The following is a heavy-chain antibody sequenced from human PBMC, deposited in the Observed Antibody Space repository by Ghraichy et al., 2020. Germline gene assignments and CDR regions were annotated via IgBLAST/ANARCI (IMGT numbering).Heavy chain of an antibody. CDR3: ARETSGQLDGMDV. Sequence: GGSLRLSCATSGFTFSSYSMNWVRQAPGKGLEWVSSISGSSSYIYYADSVKGRFTISRDNAKNSLYLQMNSLRAEDTAVYYCARETSGQLDGMDVWGQGTTVTVSS. J-gene: IGHJ6*02. CDR2: ISGSSSYI. CDR1: GFTFSSYS. V-gene: IGHV3-21*01. D-gene: IGHD3-10*01.